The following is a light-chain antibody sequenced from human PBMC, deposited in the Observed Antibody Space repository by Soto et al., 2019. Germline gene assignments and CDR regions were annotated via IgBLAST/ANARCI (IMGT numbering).Light chain of an antibody. CDR2: DAS. Sequence: DIQMTQSPSTLSASVGDRVTTTCRASQSISSWLAWYQQKPGKAPKLLIYDASSLESGVPSRFSGSGSGTKFTLTTSTLQPDVFAIYYCQQYNSYGTLGKGTKV. CDR3: QQYNSYGT. CDR1: QSISSW. V-gene: IGKV1-5*01. J-gene: IGKJ1*01.